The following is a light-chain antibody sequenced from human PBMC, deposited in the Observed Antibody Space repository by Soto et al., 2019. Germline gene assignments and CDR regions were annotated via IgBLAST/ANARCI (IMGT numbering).Light chain of an antibody. CDR1: SRDIGGYNL. CDR2: EGN. J-gene: IGLJ1*01. CDR3: CSYAGFSSVV. Sequence: QSALAQPASVSGSPGQSITISGTGTSRDIGGYNLVSWYQQHPGRAPKLMIYEGNKRPSRVSNRFSASKSGNTAALTISGLQDEDEADYYCCSYAGFSSVVFGSGTKVTVL. V-gene: IGLV2-23*03.